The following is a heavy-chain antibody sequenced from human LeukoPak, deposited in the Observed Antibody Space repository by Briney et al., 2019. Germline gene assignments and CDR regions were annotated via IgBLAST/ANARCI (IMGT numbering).Heavy chain of an antibody. Sequence: GESLKISCKGSGYSFTSYWIGWVRQMPGKCLEWMGIIYPGDSDTRYSPSFQGQVTISADKSISAAYLQWSSLKASDTAMYYCARGESTIFGVVIHFDYWGQGTLVTVSS. D-gene: IGHD3-3*01. CDR3: ARGESTIFGVVIHFDY. CDR1: GYSFTSYW. J-gene: IGHJ4*02. CDR2: IYPGDSDT. V-gene: IGHV5-51*01.